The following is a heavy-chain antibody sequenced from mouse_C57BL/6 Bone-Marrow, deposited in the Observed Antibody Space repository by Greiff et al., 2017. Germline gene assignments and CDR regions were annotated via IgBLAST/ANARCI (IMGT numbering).Heavy chain of an antibody. V-gene: IGHV1-78*01. CDR3: ARSYYYGSSYPYYFDY. Sequence: VQVVESDAELVKPGASVKISCKVSGYTFTDHTIHWMKQRPEQGLEWIGYIYPRDGSTKYNEKFKGKATLTADKSSSTAYMQLNSLTSEDSAVYFCARSYYYGSSYPYYFDYWGQGTTLTVSS. J-gene: IGHJ2*01. CDR1: GYTFTDHT. CDR2: IYPRDGST. D-gene: IGHD1-1*01.